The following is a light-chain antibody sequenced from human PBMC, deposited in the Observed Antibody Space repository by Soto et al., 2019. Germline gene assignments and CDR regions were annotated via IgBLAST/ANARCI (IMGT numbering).Light chain of an antibody. V-gene: IGKV4-1*01. CDR2: WAS. CDR1: QCVLNRSKNKNY. Sequence: DIVMTQSPDSLAVSLGERATINCKSSQCVLNRSKNKNYIAWYQHKPGQPPKMLIYWASTRESGVPDRFSGSGSGTDFSLTITSLQAEDVAVYYCQQHNSLPWTFGQGTKVEI. CDR3: QQHNSLPWT. J-gene: IGKJ1*01.